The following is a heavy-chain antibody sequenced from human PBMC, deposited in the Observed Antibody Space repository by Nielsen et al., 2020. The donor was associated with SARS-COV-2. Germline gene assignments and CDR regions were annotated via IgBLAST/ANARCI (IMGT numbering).Heavy chain of an antibody. CDR3: ARVDSTRVFAILHWFDP. CDR2: ISWHSHVI. D-gene: IGHD2-21*01. V-gene: IGHV3-9*01. Sequence: SLKISCAASGFPFDDYAMHWVRQAPGKGLEWVSFISWHSHVIGYVDSVKGRFTISRDNAKNSLSLQMSTLRVEDTAVYYCARVDSTRVFAILHWFDPWGQGTLVTVSS. J-gene: IGHJ5*02. CDR1: GFPFDDYA.